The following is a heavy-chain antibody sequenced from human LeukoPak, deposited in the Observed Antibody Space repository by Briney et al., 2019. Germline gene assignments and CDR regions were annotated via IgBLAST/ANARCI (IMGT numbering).Heavy chain of an antibody. CDR3: AREGPTYYDFWSGYYC. CDR1: GGTFSSYA. D-gene: IGHD3-3*01. V-gene: IGHV1-69*13. CDR2: IIPIFGTA. Sequence: ASVKVPCKASGGTFSSYAISWVRQAPGQGLEWMGGIIPIFGTANYAQKFQGRVTITADESTSTAYMELSSLRSEDTAVYYCAREGPTYYDFWSGYYCWGQGTLVTVSS. J-gene: IGHJ4*02.